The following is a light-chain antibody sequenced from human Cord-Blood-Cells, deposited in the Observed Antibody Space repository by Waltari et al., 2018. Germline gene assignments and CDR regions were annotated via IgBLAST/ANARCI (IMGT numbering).Light chain of an antibody. CDR1: QSVSSSY. CDR3: QQYGSSPT. V-gene: IGKV3-20*01. CDR2: GAS. Sequence: EIVLTQSPGTLSLSPGERATLSCRASQSVSSSYLAWYQQKPGQAPRLPIYGASSRATVIPDRFSGSGSGTDFTLTISRLEPEDFAVYYCQQYGSSPTFGQGTKVEIK. J-gene: IGKJ1*01.